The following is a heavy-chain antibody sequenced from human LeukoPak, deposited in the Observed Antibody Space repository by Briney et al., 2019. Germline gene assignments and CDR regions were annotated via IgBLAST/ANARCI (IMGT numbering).Heavy chain of an antibody. J-gene: IGHJ4*02. CDR3: ARGKFSTAQGDY. D-gene: IGHD2/OR15-2a*01. Sequence: GRSLRLSCEASGFTFSTYSMNWVRQAPGKGLEWVSSISSSSSYIYYADSVKGRFTISRDNAKNSLYLQMNSLRDEDTAVYYCARGKFSTAQGDYWGQGTLATVSS. CDR2: ISSSSSYI. CDR1: GFTFSTYS. V-gene: IGHV3-21*01.